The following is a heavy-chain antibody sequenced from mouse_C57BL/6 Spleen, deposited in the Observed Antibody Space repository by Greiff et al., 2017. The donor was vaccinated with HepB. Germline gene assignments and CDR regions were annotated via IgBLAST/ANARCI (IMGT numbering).Heavy chain of an antibody. D-gene: IGHD1-1*01. CDR2: IDPSDSET. J-gene: IGHJ2*01. V-gene: IGHV1-52*01. CDR1: GYTFTSYW. Sequence: QVQLKQPGAELVRPGSSVKLSCKASGYTFTSYWMHWVKQRPIQGLEWIGNIDPSDSETHYNQKFKDKATLTVDKSSSTAYMQLSSLTSEDSAVYYCARSGNYYGSSYGYFDYWGQGTTLTVSS. CDR3: ARSGNYYGSSYGYFDY.